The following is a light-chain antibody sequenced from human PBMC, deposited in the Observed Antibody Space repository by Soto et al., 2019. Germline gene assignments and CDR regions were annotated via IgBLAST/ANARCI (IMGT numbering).Light chain of an antibody. J-gene: IGKJ2*01. CDR1: QGINSF. CDR2: GAS. CDR3: QQLTNYRFT. Sequence: IQLTQSPSSLSASVGDRVTITCRASQGINSFLAWYQQKPGKAPKLLIYGASTLQSGVPSRFSRSGSGTDFTLTISSVEPEDFATYYCQQLTNYRFTFGQGTKLQIK. V-gene: IGKV1-9*01.